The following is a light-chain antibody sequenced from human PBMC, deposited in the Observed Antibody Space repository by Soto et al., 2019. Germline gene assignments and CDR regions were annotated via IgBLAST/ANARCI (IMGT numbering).Light chain of an antibody. CDR3: QQRSNWPPYT. CDR2: DAS. J-gene: IGKJ2*01. Sequence: EIVLTQSPATLSLSPGERATLSCRASQSVSSYLAWYQQKPGQAPRLLIYDASNRATGIPARFSGSGSGTDFTLTISSLEPEDFAVYYSQQRSNWPPYTFGQGNKLEIK. V-gene: IGKV3-11*01. CDR1: QSVSSY.